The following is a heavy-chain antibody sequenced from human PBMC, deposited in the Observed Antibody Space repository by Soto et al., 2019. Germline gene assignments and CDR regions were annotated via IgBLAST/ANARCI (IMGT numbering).Heavy chain of an antibody. CDR1: GFSFSSHA. D-gene: IGHD4-17*01. CDR2: ISCSGGTT. Sequence: EVQLLESGGGLVQPGGSLRLSCAASGFSFSSHAMNWVRQAPGKGLEWVAVISCSGGTTYYADSVKGRFTISRDNSKNTLYLEMHSLRVEDTAVYYCAKDPLVTVTFNWFDSWGQGTLVTVSS. CDR3: AKDPLVTVTFNWFDS. J-gene: IGHJ5*01. V-gene: IGHV3-23*01.